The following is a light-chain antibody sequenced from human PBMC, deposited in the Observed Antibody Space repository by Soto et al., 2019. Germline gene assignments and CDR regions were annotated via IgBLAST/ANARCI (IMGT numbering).Light chain of an antibody. V-gene: IGKV3-11*01. CDR2: DAS. CDR3: QQRSNWPLT. Sequence: IVLTQSPSTLSLSPGERATLSCRASQSVSSYLAWYQQKPGQAPRLLIYDASNRATGIPARFSGSGSGTDFTPTISSLEPEDFAVYYCQQRSNWPLTFGGGTKVDI. CDR1: QSVSSY. J-gene: IGKJ4*01.